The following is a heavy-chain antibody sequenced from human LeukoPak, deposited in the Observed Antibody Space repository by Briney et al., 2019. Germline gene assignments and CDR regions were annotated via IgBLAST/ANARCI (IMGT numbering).Heavy chain of an antibody. D-gene: IGHD4-23*01. Sequence: GGSLRPSCAVSGFTFSDYWMHWVRQASGKGLVWISRINTDGSVTDYADSVKGRFTISRDNAKNTLYLQMSSLITEDTALYYCTRSFGGSGDYWGQGTLVTVSS. V-gene: IGHV3-74*01. J-gene: IGHJ4*02. CDR1: GFTFSDYW. CDR2: INTDGSVT. CDR3: TRSFGGSGDY.